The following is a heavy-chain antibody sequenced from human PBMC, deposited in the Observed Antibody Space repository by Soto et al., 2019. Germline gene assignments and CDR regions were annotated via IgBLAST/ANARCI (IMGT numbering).Heavy chain of an antibody. CDR1: GFSLRDYAVG. CDR3: AHGSGWLFDY. J-gene: IGHJ4*02. CDR2: IYWNDNE. V-gene: IGHV2-5*01. Sequence: QITSKESGPTLVKPTQTLTLTCTFSGFSLRDYAVGVGWIRQPPGKALEWLSFIYWNDNEYYSPSLRSRLTISKDTSKNQVVLTMTNMDPVDTATYYCAHGSGWLFDYWGQGTLVTVSS. D-gene: IGHD6-19*01.